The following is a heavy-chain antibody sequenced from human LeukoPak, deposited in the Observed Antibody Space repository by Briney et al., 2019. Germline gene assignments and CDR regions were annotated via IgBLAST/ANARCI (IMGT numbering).Heavy chain of an antibody. D-gene: IGHD6-13*01. J-gene: IGHJ4*02. CDR1: GYTFTDYY. CDR3: AREGVAGTGLDY. V-gene: IGHV1-46*01. Sequence: GASVKVSCKASGYTFTDYYMHWVRQAPGQGLEWMGIINPSGGTSYAQKLQGRITMTRDTSTLYMELSSLRSEDTAVYYCAREGVAGTGLDYWGQGTLVTVSS. CDR2: INPSGGT.